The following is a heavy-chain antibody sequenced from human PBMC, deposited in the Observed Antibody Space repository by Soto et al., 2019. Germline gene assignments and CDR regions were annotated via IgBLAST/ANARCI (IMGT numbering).Heavy chain of an antibody. V-gene: IGHV3-30-3*01. CDR3: ARGFGSSGWYPGWFDP. Sequence: QVQLVESGAGVAQPGRSLRLSCAASGFTFSSYAMHWVRQAPDKGLELVAVISYDGSNKYYSDSVKGRFTISRDNSKNTLYLQMNSLRAEDTAVYYCARGFGSSGWYPGWFDPWGQGTLVTVSS. J-gene: IGHJ5*02. CDR1: GFTFSSYA. CDR2: ISYDGSNK. D-gene: IGHD6-19*01.